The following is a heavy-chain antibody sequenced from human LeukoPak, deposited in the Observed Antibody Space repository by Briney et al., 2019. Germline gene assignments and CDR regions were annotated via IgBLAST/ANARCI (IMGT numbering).Heavy chain of an antibody. CDR1: GFTFSSYG. Sequence: GGSLRLSCAASGFTFSSYGMHWVRQAPGKGLEWVAFIRYDGSNKYYADSVKGRFTISRDNSKSTLYLQMNSLRAEDTAVYYCAKDRGLYSSSLYFDYWGQGTLVTVSS. CDR2: IRYDGSNK. CDR3: AKDRGLYSSSLYFDY. J-gene: IGHJ4*02. D-gene: IGHD6-13*01. V-gene: IGHV3-30*02.